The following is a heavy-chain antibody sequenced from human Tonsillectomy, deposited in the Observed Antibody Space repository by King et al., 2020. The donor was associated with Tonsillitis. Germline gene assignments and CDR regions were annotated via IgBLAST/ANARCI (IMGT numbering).Heavy chain of an antibody. CDR2: LYWDDDR. J-gene: IGHJ2*01. D-gene: IGHD4-17*01. CDR3: AHSLHDYGDYAFWYFDL. Sequence: TLQESGPTLVKPTQTLTLTCTFSGFSLSTSGVGVGWIRQPPGKALEWLALLYWDDDRLYSPSLKSRLTITKDTSKNQVVLTMTNMDPVDTATYYCAHSLHDYGDYAFWYFDLWGRGTLVTVSS. V-gene: IGHV2-5*02. CDR1: GFSLSTSGVG.